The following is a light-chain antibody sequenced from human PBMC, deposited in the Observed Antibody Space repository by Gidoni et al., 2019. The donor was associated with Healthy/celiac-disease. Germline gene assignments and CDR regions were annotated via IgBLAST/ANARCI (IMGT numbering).Light chain of an antibody. CDR2: DAS. Sequence: EIVLPHSPATLSLSPGERATLSCRASQRVSSYLAWYQQKPGQAPRLLIYDASNRATGIPARFSGSGSGTDFTLTISSLEPEDFAVYYCQQRSNWPPKVTFGGXTKVEIK. V-gene: IGKV3-11*01. CDR1: QRVSSY. CDR3: QQRSNWPPKVT. J-gene: IGKJ4*01.